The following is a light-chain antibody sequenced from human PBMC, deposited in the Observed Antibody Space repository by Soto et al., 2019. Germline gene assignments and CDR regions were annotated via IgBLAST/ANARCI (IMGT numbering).Light chain of an antibody. V-gene: IGKV1-5*03. CDR1: QSISSW. CDR3: QQHSSSSPYS. J-gene: IGKJ2*03. CDR2: KAS. Sequence: DIQMTQSPSTLSASVGDRVTITCRASQSISSWLAWYQQKPGKAPNLLIYKASTLGSGVPSRFSGGGSGTEFTLTISNMQPDDFATYYCQQHSSSSPYSFGQGTTLDIK.